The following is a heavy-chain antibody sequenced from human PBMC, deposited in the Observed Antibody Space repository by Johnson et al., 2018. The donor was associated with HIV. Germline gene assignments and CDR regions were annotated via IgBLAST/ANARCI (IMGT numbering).Heavy chain of an antibody. CDR1: GFTFSSYA. CDR3: ARGEDGVDAFDI. D-gene: IGHD4-17*01. Sequence: QVQLVESGGDVVQPGRSLRLSCAASGFTFSSYAMHWVRQAPGKGLEWVAVISYDGSNKYYADSVKGRFTISRDNSKNTLYLQMNSLRAEDTAVYYCARGEDGVDAFDIWGQGTMVSVSS. J-gene: IGHJ3*02. CDR2: ISYDGSNK. V-gene: IGHV3-30-3*01.